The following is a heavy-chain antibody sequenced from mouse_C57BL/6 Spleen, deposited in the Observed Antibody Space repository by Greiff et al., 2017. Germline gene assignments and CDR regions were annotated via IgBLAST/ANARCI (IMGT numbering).Heavy chain of an antibody. CDR3: ARSARYDYDGRGIDY. Sequence: QVHVKQSGAELVKPGASVKISCKASGYAFRSYWMNWVKQRPGKGLEWIGQIYPGDGDTNYNGKFKGKATLTADKSSSTAYMQLSSLTSEDSAVYFCARSARYDYDGRGIDYWGQGTTLTVSS. CDR2: IYPGDGDT. CDR1: GYAFRSYW. J-gene: IGHJ2*01. V-gene: IGHV1-80*01. D-gene: IGHD2-4*01.